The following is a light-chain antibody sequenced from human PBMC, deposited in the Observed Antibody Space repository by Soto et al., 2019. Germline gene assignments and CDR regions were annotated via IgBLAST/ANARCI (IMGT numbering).Light chain of an antibody. V-gene: IGLV2-14*01. CDR1: SSDIGTYNY. CDR3: NSYSSSINLFV. CDR2: EGT. J-gene: IGLJ1*01. Sequence: QSVLTQPASVSGSPGQSITISCTGISSDIGTYNYVSWYQQHPDKAPKFIIYEGTNRPSGVSNRFSGSKSANTASLTISGLQAEDEADYYCNSYSSSINLFVFGGGTKLTVL.